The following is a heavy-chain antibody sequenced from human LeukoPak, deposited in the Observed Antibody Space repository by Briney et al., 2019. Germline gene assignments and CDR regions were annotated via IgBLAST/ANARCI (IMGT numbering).Heavy chain of an antibody. V-gene: IGHV3-7*01. Sequence: GGSLRLSCAASGFTFSSYWMSWVRQAPGKGLEWVANIKQDGSEKYYVDSVKGRFTISRDNAKNSLYLQMNSLRAEDTAVYYCARSHIVLMVYAPFDYWGQGTLVTVSS. CDR2: IKQDGSEK. CDR1: GFTFSSYW. D-gene: IGHD2-8*01. CDR3: ARSHIVLMVYAPFDY. J-gene: IGHJ4*02.